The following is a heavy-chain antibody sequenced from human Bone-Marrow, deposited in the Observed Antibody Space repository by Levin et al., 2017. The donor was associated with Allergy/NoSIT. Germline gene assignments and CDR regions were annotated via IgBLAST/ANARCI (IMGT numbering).Heavy chain of an antibody. CDR2: INHVGDT. Sequence: PSETLSLTCAVYGGSFRGYTWNWIRQPPGKGLEWIGEINHVGDTKYNPSLKSRVTMSVDKSKNQFSMRLTSVTAADTAVYYCGRRTVMANWFDPWGQGTLVTVTS. CDR3: GRRTVMANWFDP. CDR1: GGSFRGYT. D-gene: IGHD4-11*01. J-gene: IGHJ5*02. V-gene: IGHV4-34*01.